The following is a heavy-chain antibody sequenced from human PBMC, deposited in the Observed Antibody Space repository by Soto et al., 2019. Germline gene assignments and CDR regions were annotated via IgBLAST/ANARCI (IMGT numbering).Heavy chain of an antibody. J-gene: IGHJ6*02. CDR3: ASYEDLTGYYKYYYYYGMDV. CDR2: ISSSSSYI. CDR1: GFTFSSYS. D-gene: IGHD3-9*01. V-gene: IGHV3-21*01. Sequence: PGGSLRLSCAASGFTFSSYSMNWVRQAPGKGLELVSSISSSSSYIYYADPVKGRFTISRDNAKNSLYLQMNSLRAEDTAVYYCASYEDLTGYYKYYYYYGMDVWGQGTTVTVSS.